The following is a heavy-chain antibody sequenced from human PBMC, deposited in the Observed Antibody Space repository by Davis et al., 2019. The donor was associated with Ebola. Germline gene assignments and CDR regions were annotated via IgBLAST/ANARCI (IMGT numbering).Heavy chain of an antibody. CDR2: IVVGSGNT. V-gene: IGHV1-58*02. Sequence: SVKVSCKAFGFTFSGSGMQWVRQARGQRLEWIGSIVVGSGNTNYAQKFRQRLTMTRDMSTSTVYMELRGLRSEDTAMYYCADSSGYYDAFDIWGQGTMVTVSS. CDR1: GFTFSGSG. CDR3: ADSSGYYDAFDI. D-gene: IGHD3-22*01. J-gene: IGHJ3*02.